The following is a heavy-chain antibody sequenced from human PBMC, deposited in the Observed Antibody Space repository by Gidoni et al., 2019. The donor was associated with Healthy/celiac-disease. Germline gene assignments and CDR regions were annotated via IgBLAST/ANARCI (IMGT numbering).Heavy chain of an antibody. Sequence: EVQLLESGGGLVQPVGSLRLSCAASGFTFSSYARSWVRQAPGKWLEWGSASSGSGGSKYYADSVKGRFTISRDNSKNTLYLQMNSLRAEDTAVYYCAKVGKRGYSYGYFDYWGQGTLVTVSS. V-gene: IGHV3-23*01. J-gene: IGHJ4*02. CDR2: SSGSGGSK. D-gene: IGHD5-18*01. CDR3: AKVGKRGYSYGYFDY. CDR1: GFTFSSYA.